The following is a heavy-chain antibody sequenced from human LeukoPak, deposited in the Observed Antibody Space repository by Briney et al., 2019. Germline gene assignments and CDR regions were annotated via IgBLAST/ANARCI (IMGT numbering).Heavy chain of an antibody. D-gene: IGHD3-3*02. CDR3: ARRSAFEGILDY. CDR2: IYPGDSDS. CDR1: GSCITSYG. J-gene: IGHJ4*02. V-gene: IGHV5-51*01. Sequence: GESLKISCKGSGSCITSYGIGWVRQMPGKGVGWMGIIYPGDSDSRYSPSLQDQDTISADKSSSTAYLQWRSLKASDTAMYYCARRSAFEGILDYWGQGTLVTVSS.